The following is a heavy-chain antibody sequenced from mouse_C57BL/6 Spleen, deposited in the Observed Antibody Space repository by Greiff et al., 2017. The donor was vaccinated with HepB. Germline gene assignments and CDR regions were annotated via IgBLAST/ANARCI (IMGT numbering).Heavy chain of an antibody. CDR3: ARTARIKY. J-gene: IGHJ2*01. Sequence: EVQLQQSGPGLVKPSQSLSLTCTVTGYSITSGYGWNWIRQFPGNKREWMGYISYSGSTNYNPSLKSRISITRDTSKNQFFLQLNSVTTEDTATYYCARTARIKYWGQGPTLTVSS. CDR1: GYSITSGYG. V-gene: IGHV3-2*02. D-gene: IGHD1-2*01. CDR2: ISYSGST.